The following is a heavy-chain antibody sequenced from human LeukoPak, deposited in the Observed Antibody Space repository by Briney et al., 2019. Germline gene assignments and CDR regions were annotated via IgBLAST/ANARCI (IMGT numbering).Heavy chain of an antibody. J-gene: IGHJ4*02. CDR3: ARAVGATDY. V-gene: IGHV3-48*03. CDR1: GFTFSSYE. CDR2: ISSSGSSI. D-gene: IGHD1-26*01. Sequence: PGGSLRLSCAASGFTFSSYELNWVRQAPGKGLEWISYISSSGSSIFHADSVNGRFTISRDNAKNSLYLQMNSLRAEDTAVYYCARAVGATDYWGQGTLVTVSS.